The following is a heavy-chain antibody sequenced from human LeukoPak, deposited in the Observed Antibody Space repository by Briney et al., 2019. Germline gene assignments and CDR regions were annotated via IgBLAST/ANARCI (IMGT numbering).Heavy chain of an antibody. Sequence: GESLKISCKASGYTFTSDWIGWVRQMPGKGLEWMGIIYPGDSDTRYSPSFQGQVTISADKSISTAYPQWSSLKASDTAMYYCARQIRLRDGYNYPLDYWGQGTLVTVSS. CDR1: GYTFTSDW. J-gene: IGHJ4*02. D-gene: IGHD5-24*01. CDR3: ARQIRLRDGYNYPLDY. CDR2: IYPGDSDT. V-gene: IGHV5-51*01.